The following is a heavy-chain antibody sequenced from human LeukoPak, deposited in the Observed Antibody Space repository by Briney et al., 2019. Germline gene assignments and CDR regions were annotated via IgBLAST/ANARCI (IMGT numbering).Heavy chain of an antibody. J-gene: IGHJ4*02. CDR3: AGDLPYYGDYAHFDY. D-gene: IGHD4-17*01. CDR1: GYTFTSYY. CDR2: INPSGGST. Sequence: GASVKVSCKASGYTFTSYYMHWVRQAPGQGLEWMGIINPSGGSTSYAQKFQGRVTMTRDTSTSTVYMELSSLRSEDTAVYYCAGDLPYYGDYAHFDYWGQGTLVTVSS. V-gene: IGHV1-46*01.